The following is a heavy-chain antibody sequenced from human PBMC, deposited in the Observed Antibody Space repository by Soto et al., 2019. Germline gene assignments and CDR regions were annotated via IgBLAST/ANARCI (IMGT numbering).Heavy chain of an antibody. V-gene: IGHV1-2*02. CDR3: ARDQDMALDYYYYGMDV. J-gene: IGHJ6*02. Sequence: QVQLVQSGAEVKKPGASVKVSCKASGYTFTGYYMHWVRQAPGQGLEWMGWINPNSGGTNYAQKFQGRVTMTRDTSISTAYMELSRLSSDDTAVYYCARDQDMALDYYYYGMDVWGQGTTVTVSS. CDR2: INPNSGGT. D-gene: IGHD2-15*01. CDR1: GYTFTGYY.